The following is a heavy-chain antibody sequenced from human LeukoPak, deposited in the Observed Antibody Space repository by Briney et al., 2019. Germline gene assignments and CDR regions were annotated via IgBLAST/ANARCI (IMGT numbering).Heavy chain of an antibody. J-gene: IGHJ5*02. CDR1: GYTFTSYG. V-gene: IGHV1-18*01. D-gene: IGHD3-9*01. CDR3: ARDPHHSYYDILTGYYGGYNWFDP. CDR2: ISAYNGNT. Sequence: ASVKVSCKASGYTFTSYGISWVRQAPGQGLEWMGWISAYNGNTNYAQKLQGRVTMTTDTSTSTAYMELRSLRSDDTAVYYCARDPHHSYYDILTGYYGGYNWFDPWGQATLVTVSS.